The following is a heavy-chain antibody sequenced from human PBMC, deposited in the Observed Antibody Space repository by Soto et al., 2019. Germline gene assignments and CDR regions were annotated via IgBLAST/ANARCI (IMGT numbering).Heavy chain of an antibody. J-gene: IGHJ4*02. CDR3: AKKVNSGPGSQYFDY. CDR1: GYTFTSYY. D-gene: IGHD3-10*01. Sequence: ASVKVSCKASGYTFTSYYMHWVRQAPGQGLEWMGIINPSGGSTSYAQKFQGRVTMTRDTPTSTVYMELSSLRSEDTAIYYCAKKVNSGPGSQYFDYWGQGTLVTVSS. CDR2: INPSGGST. V-gene: IGHV1-46*01.